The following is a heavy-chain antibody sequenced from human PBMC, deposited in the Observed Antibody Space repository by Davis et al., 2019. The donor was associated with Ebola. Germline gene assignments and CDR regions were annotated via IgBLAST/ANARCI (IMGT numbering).Heavy chain of an antibody. CDR3: ARGRIQLWDLDY. CDR2: INSDGSST. J-gene: IGHJ4*02. CDR1: GFTFSSYW. Sequence: HTGGSLRLSCAASGFTFSSYWMHWVRQAPGKGLVWVSRINSDGSSTSYADSVKGRFTISRDNAKNTLYLQMNSLRDEDTAVYYCARGRIQLWDLDYWGQGTLVTVSS. V-gene: IGHV3-74*01. D-gene: IGHD5-18*01.